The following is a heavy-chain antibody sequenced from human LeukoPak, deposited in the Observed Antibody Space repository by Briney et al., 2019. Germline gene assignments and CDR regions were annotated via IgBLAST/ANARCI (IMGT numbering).Heavy chain of an antibody. CDR3: TREVGTRSPY. V-gene: IGHV3-49*04. Sequence: GGSPRLSCTTSGLTFGDSAMSWVRQAPGKGLEWLGFIRSVHYGGTTEYVASVRGRFTISRDDSKSIAYLQMNSLKSEDTAVYYCTREVGTRSPYWGQGTLVTVSS. CDR1: GLTFGDSA. CDR2: IRSVHYGGTT. J-gene: IGHJ4*02. D-gene: IGHD2-8*01.